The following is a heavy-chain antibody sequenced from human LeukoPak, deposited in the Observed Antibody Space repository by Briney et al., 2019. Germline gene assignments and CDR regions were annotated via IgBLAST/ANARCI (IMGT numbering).Heavy chain of an antibody. J-gene: IGHJ6*02. V-gene: IGHV3-21*01. D-gene: IGHD3-22*01. CDR3: ARGGDYYDSSGYTYYYYYYGMDV. Sequence: PGGSLRLSCAASGFTFSSYSMNWVRQAPGKGLEWVSSISSSSSYIYYADSVKGRFTISRDNAKNSLYLQMNSLRAEDTAVYYCARGGDYYDSSGYTYYYYYYGMDVWGQGTTVTVSS. CDR1: GFTFSSYS. CDR2: ISSSSSYI.